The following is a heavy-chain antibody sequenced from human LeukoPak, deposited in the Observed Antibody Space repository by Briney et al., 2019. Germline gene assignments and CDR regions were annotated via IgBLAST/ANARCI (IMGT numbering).Heavy chain of an antibody. V-gene: IGHV3-9*01. Sequence: GGSLRLSCAASGFTFDDYAMHWVRQAPGKGLEWVSGIGWNSGSIGYADSVKGRFTISRDNAKNSLYLQMNSLRAEDTALYYCAKAYSSSSPPDYWGQGTLVTVSS. J-gene: IGHJ4*02. CDR1: GFTFDDYA. D-gene: IGHD6-6*01. CDR2: IGWNSGSI. CDR3: AKAYSSSSPPDY.